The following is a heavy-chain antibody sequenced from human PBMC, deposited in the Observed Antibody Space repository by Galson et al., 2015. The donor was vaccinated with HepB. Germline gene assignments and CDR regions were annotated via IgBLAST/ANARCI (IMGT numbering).Heavy chain of an antibody. CDR3: ARNGGGVGGAKRIDY. Sequence: SLRLSCAASGFTFSGFWMTWVRQAPGKGLEWVGSLKEDGSEKYYVDTVKGRFTITRDNAKNTVYMQMNSLRAEDTAVYYCARNGGGVGGAKRIDYWGQGTLVTVSS. J-gene: IGHJ4*02. V-gene: IGHV3-7*03. CDR2: LKEDGSEK. D-gene: IGHD1-26*01. CDR1: GFTFSGFW.